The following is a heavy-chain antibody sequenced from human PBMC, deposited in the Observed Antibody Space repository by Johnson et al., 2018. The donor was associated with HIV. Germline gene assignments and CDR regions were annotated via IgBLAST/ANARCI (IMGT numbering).Heavy chain of an antibody. Sequence: EVQLVESGGGLVQPGGSLRLSCATSGFTVSNNYMSWVRQAPGKGLAWVSAISGSGGSTGYADSVKGRFTISRDNAKNSLYLQMNSLRAEDTALYYCARLAAYDAFDIWGQGTMVTVSS. CDR1: GFTVSNNY. CDR2: ISGSGGST. V-gene: IGHV3-20*04. J-gene: IGHJ3*02. CDR3: ARLAAYDAFDI. D-gene: IGHD6-25*01.